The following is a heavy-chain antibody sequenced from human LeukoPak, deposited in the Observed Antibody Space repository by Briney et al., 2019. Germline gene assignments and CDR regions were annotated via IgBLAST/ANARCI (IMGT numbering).Heavy chain of an antibody. D-gene: IGHD1-26*01. Sequence: ASVKVSCKASGYTFTGYYMHWVRQAPGQGLEWMGWINPNSGGTNYAQKFQGRVTMTRDTSISTAYMELSRLRSDDTAVYYCARALQSRSYYANWFDPWGQGTLVTVSS. CDR3: ARALQSRSYYANWFDP. CDR1: GYTFTGYY. V-gene: IGHV1-2*02. J-gene: IGHJ5*02. CDR2: INPNSGGT.